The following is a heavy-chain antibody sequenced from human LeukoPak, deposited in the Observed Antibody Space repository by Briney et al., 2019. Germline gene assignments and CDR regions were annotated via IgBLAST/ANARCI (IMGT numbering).Heavy chain of an antibody. CDR3: ARITDTAMVGHFDY. Sequence: SETLSLTCAVYGGSFSGYYWSWIRQPPGKGLEWFGEINHSGSTNYNPSLKRRHTITVDTSKNQFSLKLSSVTTADTAVYYCARITDTAMVGHFDYWGQGTLVTVSS. V-gene: IGHV4-34*01. J-gene: IGHJ4*02. CDR2: INHSGST. CDR1: GGSFSGYY. D-gene: IGHD5-18*01.